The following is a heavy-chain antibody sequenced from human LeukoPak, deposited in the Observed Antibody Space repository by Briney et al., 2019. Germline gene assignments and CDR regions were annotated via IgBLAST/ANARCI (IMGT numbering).Heavy chain of an antibody. J-gene: IGHJ4*02. CDR1: GFTLSTFW. CDR2: INQDGSQS. CDR3: ARKNGLDS. Sequence: PGGSLRLSCAASGFTLSTFWMSWVRRAPGKGLEWVANINQDGSQSYYVDSVKGRFTISRDNAKNSLYLQMNSLRVEDTAVYYCARKNGLDSWGQGTLVIVSS. V-gene: IGHV3-7*01.